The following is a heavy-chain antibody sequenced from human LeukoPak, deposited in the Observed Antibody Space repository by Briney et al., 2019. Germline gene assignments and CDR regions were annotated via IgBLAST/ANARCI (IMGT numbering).Heavy chain of an antibody. V-gene: IGHV3-74*01. CDR1: GFTFSNYW. D-gene: IGHD3-22*01. CDR3: ARAPSEIGGYYPEYFRH. J-gene: IGHJ1*01. CDR2: IKSDGST. Sequence: PGGSLRLSCAASGFTFSNYWMHWVRQAPGKGLVWVSRIKSDGSTNYADSVKGRFTISRDNAKNTLSLQMNSLRAEDTGVYYCARAPSEIGGYYPEYFRHWGQGTLVIVSS.